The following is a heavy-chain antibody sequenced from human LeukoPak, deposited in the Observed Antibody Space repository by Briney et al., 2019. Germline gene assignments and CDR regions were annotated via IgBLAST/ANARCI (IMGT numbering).Heavy chain of an antibody. CDR3: AGQAGGDDLYYFDN. V-gene: IGHV4-59*08. D-gene: IGHD3-16*01. J-gene: IGHJ4*02. Sequence: PSETLSLTCTVSGGSFSSYYWSWIRQPPGRGLEWIGYIYYSGSTNYNPSLKSRVTISVDTSKNQFSLKLTSVTAADTAVYYCAGQAGGDDLYYFDNWGQGILVTVSS. CDR2: IYYSGST. CDR1: GGSFSSYY.